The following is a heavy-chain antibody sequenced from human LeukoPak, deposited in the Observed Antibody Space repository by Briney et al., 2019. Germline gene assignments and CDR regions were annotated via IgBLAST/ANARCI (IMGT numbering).Heavy chain of an antibody. D-gene: IGHD3-22*01. CDR3: ARGGDYYDSSVRPVDY. Sequence: ASVKVSCKASGYTFTGYYMHWVRQAPGQGLEWMGWINPNSGGTNYAQKFQGRVTMTRDMSTSTVYMELSSLRSEDTAVYYCARGGDYYDSSVRPVDYWGQGTLVTVSS. CDR1: GYTFTGYY. CDR2: INPNSGGT. J-gene: IGHJ4*02. V-gene: IGHV1-2*02.